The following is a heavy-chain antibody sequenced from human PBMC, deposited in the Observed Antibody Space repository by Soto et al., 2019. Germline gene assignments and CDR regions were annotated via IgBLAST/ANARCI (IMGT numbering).Heavy chain of an antibody. V-gene: IGHV1-69*08. CDR3: AREQTIVVVPATLGGDAFDI. CDR1: GGTFSSYT. CDR2: IIPILGIA. J-gene: IGHJ3*02. Sequence: QVQLVQSGAEVKKPGSSVKVSCKASGGTFSSYTISWVRQAPGQGLEWMGRIIPILGIANYAQKFQGRVTITADKSTSTAYMELSSLRSEDTAVYYCAREQTIVVVPATLGGDAFDIWGQGTMVTVSS. D-gene: IGHD2-2*01.